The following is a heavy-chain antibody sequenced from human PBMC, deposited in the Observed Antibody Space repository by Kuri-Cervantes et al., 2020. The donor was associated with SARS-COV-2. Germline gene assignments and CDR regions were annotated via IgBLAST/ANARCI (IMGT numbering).Heavy chain of an antibody. Sequence: ASVKVSCKASGYTFTSYAMHWVRQAPGQRLEWMGWINAGNGNTKYSQKFQGRVTITRDTSASTAYMELSSLRSEDTAVYYCASGWNRAPGPRTQNFDYWGQGTLVTVSS. D-gene: IGHD1-1*01. CDR3: ASGWNRAPGPRTQNFDY. J-gene: IGHJ4*02. V-gene: IGHV1-3*01. CDR1: GYTFTSYA. CDR2: INAGNGNT.